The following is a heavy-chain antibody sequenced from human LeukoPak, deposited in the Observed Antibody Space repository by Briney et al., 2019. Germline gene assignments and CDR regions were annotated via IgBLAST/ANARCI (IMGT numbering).Heavy chain of an antibody. CDR3: GRTRIYYGMDV. CDR2: IYHSGSI. V-gene: IGHV4-30-2*01. D-gene: IGHD1-14*01. Sequence: SQTLSLTCAVSGGPISSGGYSWSWIRQPPGKGLEWIGYIYHSGSIYYHPSCKSRVTISVDRYKNQFSLKLSSVTAAATAVYYCGRTRIYYGMDVWGQGTTVTVSS. CDR1: GGPISSGGYS. J-gene: IGHJ6*02.